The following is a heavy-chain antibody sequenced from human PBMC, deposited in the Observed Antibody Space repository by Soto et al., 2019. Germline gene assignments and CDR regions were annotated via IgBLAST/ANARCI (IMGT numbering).Heavy chain of an antibody. CDR1: GYSFTSYW. D-gene: IGHD3-10*01. V-gene: IGHV5-51*01. J-gene: IGHJ5*02. Sequence: GESLKISCKGSGYSFTSYWIGWVRQMPGKSLEWMGIIYPGDSDTRYSPSFQGQVTISADKSISTAYLQWSSLKASDTAMYYCARPTMVRGVILNWFDPWGQGTLVTVSS. CDR3: ARPTMVRGVILNWFDP. CDR2: IYPGDSDT.